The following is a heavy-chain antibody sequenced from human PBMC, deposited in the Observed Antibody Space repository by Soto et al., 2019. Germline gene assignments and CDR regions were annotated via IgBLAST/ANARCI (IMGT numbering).Heavy chain of an antibody. CDR2: IYYSGST. CDR1: GGSISSYY. Sequence: SETLSLTCTVSGGSISSYYWSWIRQPPGKGLEWIGYIYYSGSTNYNPSLKSRVTISVDTSKNQFSLKLSSVTAADTAVYYCARQNRSGGSCYSHYYYYMDVWGKGTTVTVSS. J-gene: IGHJ6*03. CDR3: ARQNRSGGSCYSHYYYYMDV. D-gene: IGHD2-15*01. V-gene: IGHV4-59*01.